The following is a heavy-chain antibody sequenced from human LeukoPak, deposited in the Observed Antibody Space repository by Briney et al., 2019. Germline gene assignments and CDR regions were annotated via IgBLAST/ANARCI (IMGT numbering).Heavy chain of an antibody. CDR2: MTGPADTT. CDR3: AKGAEIDH. CDR1: GFNFNNFA. Sequence: GGSLRLSCAASGFNFNNFAMSWVRQAPGKGPEWLSAMTGPADTTYYAESVKGRFTISRDYSKSMVYLQMTSLRVEDTAIYYCAKGAEIDHWGQGPLVTVSS. V-gene: IGHV3-23*01. J-gene: IGHJ4*02.